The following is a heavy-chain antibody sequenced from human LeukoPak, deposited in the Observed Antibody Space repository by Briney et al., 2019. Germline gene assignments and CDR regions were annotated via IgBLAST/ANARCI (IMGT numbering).Heavy chain of an antibody. CDR1: GYTFTSYG. CDR3: ARTVSSRRTYGMDV. CDR2: ISAYNGNT. Sequence: ASVKVSCKASGYTFTSYGISWVRQAPGQGLEWMGWISAYNGNTNYAQKLQGRVAMTTDTSTSTAYMELRSLRSDDTAVYYCARTVSSRRTYGMDVWGQGTTVTVSS. D-gene: IGHD6-13*01. V-gene: IGHV1-18*01. J-gene: IGHJ6*02.